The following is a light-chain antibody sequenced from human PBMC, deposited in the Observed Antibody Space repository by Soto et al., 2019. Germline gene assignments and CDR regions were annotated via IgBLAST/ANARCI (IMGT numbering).Light chain of an antibody. CDR3: QQLYSYPLT. CDR2: AAS. CDR1: QGITSY. Sequence: IQVTQSPSSLSASVGDRVTITCRASQGITSYLAWYQQKPGKAPKLLIYAASALQTVVSSRFSGSGYGTDFALPISNLQPEDFATDFCQQLYSYPLTFGGGTTVEF. V-gene: IGKV1-9*01. J-gene: IGKJ4*01.